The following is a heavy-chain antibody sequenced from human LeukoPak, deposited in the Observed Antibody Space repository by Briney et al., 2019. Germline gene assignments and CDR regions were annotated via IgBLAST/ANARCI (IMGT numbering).Heavy chain of an antibody. Sequence: PSETLSLTCTVSGGSISSSSYYWGWIRQPPGKGLEWIGSNYYSGSTYYNPSLKSRVTISVDTSKNQFSLKLSSVTAADTAVYYCARGGDDFWSVYPLDYWGQGTLVTVSS. V-gene: IGHV4-39*07. CDR1: GGSISSSSYY. CDR2: NYYSGST. CDR3: ARGGDDFWSVYPLDY. D-gene: IGHD3-3*01. J-gene: IGHJ4*02.